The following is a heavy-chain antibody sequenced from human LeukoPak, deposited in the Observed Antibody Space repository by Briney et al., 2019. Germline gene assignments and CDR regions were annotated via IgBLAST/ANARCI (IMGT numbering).Heavy chain of an antibody. CDR2: IYYSGST. Sequence: SETLSLTCTVSGGSISSSSYYWGWIRQPPGKGLEWIGSIYYSGSTYYNPSLKSRVTISVDTSKNQFSLKLSSVTAADTAVYYCARSPGGSSGFSDYWGQGTLVTVSS. CDR3: ARSPGGSSGFSDY. J-gene: IGHJ4*02. D-gene: IGHD6-19*01. V-gene: IGHV4-39*07. CDR1: GGSISSSSYY.